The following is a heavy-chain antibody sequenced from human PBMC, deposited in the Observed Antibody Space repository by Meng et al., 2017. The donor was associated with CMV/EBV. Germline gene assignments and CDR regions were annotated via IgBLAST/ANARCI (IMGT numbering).Heavy chain of an antibody. V-gene: IGHV3-15*01. CDR2: IKSKTDGGTT. J-gene: IGHJ4*02. Sequence: AGSLRLSCAASGFTFSNAWMSWVRQAPGKGLEWVGRIKSKTDGGTTDYAAPVKGRFTISRDDSKNTLYLQMNSLKTKDTAVYYCTKEWIAAAGTPDYWGQGTMVTVSS. CDR3: TKEWIAAAGTPDY. D-gene: IGHD6-13*01. CDR1: GFTFSNAW.